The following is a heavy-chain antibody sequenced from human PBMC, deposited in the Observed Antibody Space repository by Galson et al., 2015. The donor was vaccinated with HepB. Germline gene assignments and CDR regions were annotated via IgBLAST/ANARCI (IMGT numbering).Heavy chain of an antibody. D-gene: IGHD5-18*01. V-gene: IGHV3-30*18. Sequence: SLRLSCAASGFTFSSYGMHGVRQAPGKGLEWVAVISYDGSNRYYADSVKGRFTISRDNSKNTLYLQMNSLRAEDTAVYYCAKASGGYSYGYFKYYYYYYGMDVWRQGTTVTVSS. CDR1: GFTFSSYG. J-gene: IGHJ6*02. CDR2: ISYDGSNR. CDR3: AKASGGYSYGYFKYYYYYYGMDV.